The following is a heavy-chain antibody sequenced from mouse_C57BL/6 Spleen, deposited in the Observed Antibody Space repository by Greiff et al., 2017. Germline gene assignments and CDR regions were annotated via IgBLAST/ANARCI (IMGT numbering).Heavy chain of an antibody. D-gene: IGHD1-1*02. Sequence: VQLQQSGPELVKPGASVKMSCKASGYTFTDYNMHWVKQSHGKSLEWIGYSNPNNGGTSYNQKFKGKATLTVNKSSSTAYMELRSLTSEDSAVYYCARGGKGAYFDYWGQGTTLTVSS. CDR2: SNPNNGGT. CDR3: ARGGKGAYFDY. V-gene: IGHV1-22*01. CDR1: GYTFTDYN. J-gene: IGHJ2*01.